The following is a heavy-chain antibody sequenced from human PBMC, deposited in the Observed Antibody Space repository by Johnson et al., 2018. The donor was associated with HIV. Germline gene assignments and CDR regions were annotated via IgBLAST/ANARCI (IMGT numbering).Heavy chain of an antibody. Sequence: QVQLVESGGGVVQPGRSLRLSCAASGFTFSSYAMHWVRQAPGKGLEWVAVISYDGSNKYYADSVKGRFTISRDNSKNTLYLQMNSLRAEDTAVYYCAKYHDYYDSSGSAFDIWGQGTMVTVSA. D-gene: IGHD3-22*01. V-gene: IGHV3-30-3*02. J-gene: IGHJ3*02. CDR3: AKYHDYYDSSGSAFDI. CDR1: GFTFSSYA. CDR2: ISYDGSNK.